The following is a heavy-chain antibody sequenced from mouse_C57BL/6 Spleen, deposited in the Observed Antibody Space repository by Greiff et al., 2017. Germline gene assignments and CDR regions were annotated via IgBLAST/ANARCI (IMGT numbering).Heavy chain of an antibody. CDR3: ARRSLITTVVATDWYFDV. CDR2: ISNGGGST. J-gene: IGHJ1*03. D-gene: IGHD1-1*01. V-gene: IGHV5-12*01. Sequence: EVKLMESGGGLVQPGGSLKLSCAASGFTFSDYYMYWVRQTPEKRLEWVAYISNGGGSTYYPDTVKGRFTISRDNAKNTLYLQMSRLKSEDTAMYYCARRSLITTVVATDWYFDVWGTGTTVTVSS. CDR1: GFTFSDYY.